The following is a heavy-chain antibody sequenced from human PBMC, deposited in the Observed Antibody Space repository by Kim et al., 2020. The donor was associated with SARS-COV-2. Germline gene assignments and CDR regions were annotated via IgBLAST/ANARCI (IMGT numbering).Heavy chain of an antibody. J-gene: IGHJ4*02. CDR2: IYPDGYP. V-gene: IGHV3-53*01. CDR1: GFTVSSYV. Sequence: GGSLRLSCAASGFTVSSYVMSWVRQTPGKGLEWVSLIYPDGYPYYADSVKGRFTISRDTSESTLHLQMNSLRADDTAVYYCGRLDFGDDYWGQGTLVTVSS. D-gene: IGHD4-17*01. CDR3: GRLDFGDDY.